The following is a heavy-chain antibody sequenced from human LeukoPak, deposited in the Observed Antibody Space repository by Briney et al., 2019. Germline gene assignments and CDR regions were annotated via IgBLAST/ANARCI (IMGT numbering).Heavy chain of an antibody. Sequence: PGGSLRLSCAASGFTFTKNWMTWVRQAPGKGLEWVSSISSSSSYIYYADSVKGRFTISRDNAKNSLYLQMNSLRAEDTAVYYCARVGDSSGWYLDYWGQGTLVTVSS. CDR2: ISSSSSYI. J-gene: IGHJ4*02. V-gene: IGHV3-21*01. CDR1: GFTFTKNW. D-gene: IGHD6-19*01. CDR3: ARVGDSSGWYLDY.